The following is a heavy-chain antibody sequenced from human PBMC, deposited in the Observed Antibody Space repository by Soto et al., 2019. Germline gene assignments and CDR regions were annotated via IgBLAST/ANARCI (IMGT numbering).Heavy chain of an antibody. CDR1: GGSISSGSYY. CDR3: AREVLLESFNWFDP. D-gene: IGHD3-3*01. Sequence: SETLSLTCSVSGGSISSGSYYGTWIRQHSGKGLEWIGYIHHSGSTYYNPSLKSRVTISVDTSKNQFSLKLSSVTAADTAVYYCAREVLLESFNWFDPWGQGTLVTVSS. CDR2: IHHSGST. V-gene: IGHV4-31*02. J-gene: IGHJ5*02.